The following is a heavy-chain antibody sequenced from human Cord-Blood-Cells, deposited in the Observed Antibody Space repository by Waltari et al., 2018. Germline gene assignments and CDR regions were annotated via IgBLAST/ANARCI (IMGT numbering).Heavy chain of an antibody. D-gene: IGHD1-7*01. CDR2: NKPNSGGT. CDR3: ARANWNYAFDI. V-gene: IGHV1-2*02. Sequence: QVQLVQSGAEVKKPGASVKVSCKASGYTFPGSYLPGRRQAPGQGLEWMGWNKPNSGGTNYAQKFQGRVTMTRDTSISTAYMELSRLRSDDTAVYYCARANWNYAFDIWGQGTMVTVSS. J-gene: IGHJ3*02. CDR1: GYTFPGSY.